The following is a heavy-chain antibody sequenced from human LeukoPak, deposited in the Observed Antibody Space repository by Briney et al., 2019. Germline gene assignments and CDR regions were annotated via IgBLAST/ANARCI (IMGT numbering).Heavy chain of an antibody. CDR1: GGSFSGYY. CDR2: INHSGST. J-gene: IGHJ6*02. D-gene: IGHD2-8*01. V-gene: IGHV4-34*01. Sequence: SETLSLTCAVYGGSFSGYYWSWIRQPPGKGLEWIGEINHSGSTNYNPALKSRGSISIDTSKNQFSLKLSSVTAADTAVYYCARGFELYSRYYYYGMDVWGQGTTVTVSS. CDR3: ARGFELYSRYYYYGMDV.